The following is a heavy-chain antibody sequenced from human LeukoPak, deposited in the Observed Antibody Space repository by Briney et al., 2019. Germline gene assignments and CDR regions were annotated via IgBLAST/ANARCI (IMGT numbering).Heavy chain of an antibody. D-gene: IGHD2-2*01. CDR1: GGSFSGYY. J-gene: IGHJ5*02. V-gene: IGHV4-34*01. CDR2: INHSGST. CDR3: ARDRSGYCSSTSCYFGSDWFDP. Sequence: SETLSLTCAVYGGSFSGYYWSWIRQPPGKGLEWIGEINHSGSTNYNPSLKSRVTISVDTSKNQFSLKLSSVTAADTAVYYCARDRSGYCSSTSCYFGSDWFDPWGQGTLVTVSS.